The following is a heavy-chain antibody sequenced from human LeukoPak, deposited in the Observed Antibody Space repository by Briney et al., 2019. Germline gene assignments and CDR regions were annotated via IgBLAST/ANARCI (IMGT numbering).Heavy chain of an antibody. CDR1: GFTFSSYA. CDR2: IKQDGSEK. Sequence: PGGSLRLSCAASGFTFSSYAMSWVRQAPGKGLEWVANIKQDGSEKYYVDSVKGRFTISGDNAKNSLYLQMNSLRAEDTAVYYCARERDYYGSGSYDYWGQGTLVTVSS. D-gene: IGHD3-10*01. J-gene: IGHJ4*02. CDR3: ARERDYYGSGSYDY. V-gene: IGHV3-7*01.